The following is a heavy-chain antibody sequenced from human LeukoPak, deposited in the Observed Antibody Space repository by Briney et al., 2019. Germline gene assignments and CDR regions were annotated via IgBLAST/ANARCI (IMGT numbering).Heavy chain of an antibody. D-gene: IGHD6-19*01. CDR3: ARTTWLVNFDY. CDR2: ISSSGSTI. V-gene: IGHV3-11*04. Sequence: GGSLRLSCAASGFTVSSTYMSWVRQAPGKGLEWVSYISSSGSTIYYADSVKGRFTISRDNAKNSLYLQMNSLRAEDTAVYYCARTTWLVNFDYWGQGTLVTVSS. J-gene: IGHJ4*02. CDR1: GFTVSSTY.